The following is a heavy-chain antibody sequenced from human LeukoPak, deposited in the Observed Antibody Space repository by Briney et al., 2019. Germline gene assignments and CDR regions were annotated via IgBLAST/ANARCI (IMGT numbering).Heavy chain of an antibody. CDR1: GGSISSSPYY. J-gene: IGHJ4*02. Sequence: SETLSLTCTVSGGSISSSPYYWGWIRQPPGKGLEWIGSIYSSGSTYYNASLQSRVTISIETSKNQISLRLNSVTAADTAIYYCAKSGGYGLIDYWGQGTLVTVSS. CDR2: IYSSGST. V-gene: IGHV4-39*01. CDR3: AKSGGYGLIDY. D-gene: IGHD1-26*01.